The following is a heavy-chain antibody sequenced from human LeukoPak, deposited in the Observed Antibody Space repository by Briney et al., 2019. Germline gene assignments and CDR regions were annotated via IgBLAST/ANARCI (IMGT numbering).Heavy chain of an antibody. D-gene: IGHD3-22*01. Sequence: SETLSLTCTVSGGSISSSSYYWGWIRQPPGKGLEWIGSIYYSGSTYYNPSLKSRVTISVDTSKNQFSLKLSSVTAADTAVYYCARDGAITMIVVVSPNDAFDIWGQGIMVTVSS. CDR3: ARDGAITMIVVVSPNDAFDI. CDR2: IYYSGST. V-gene: IGHV4-39*07. J-gene: IGHJ3*02. CDR1: GGSISSSSYY.